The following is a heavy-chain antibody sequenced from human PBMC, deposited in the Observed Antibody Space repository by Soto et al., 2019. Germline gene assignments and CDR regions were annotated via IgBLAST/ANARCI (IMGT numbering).Heavy chain of an antibody. CDR1: GGSVTSGNYY. CDR2: IYYGGST. J-gene: IGHJ4*02. Sequence: QVHLQESGPGLVKPSETLSLTCIVSGGSVTSGNYYWSWIRQSPGKGLEWMGYIYYGGSTDYNPSLKSRVTISVDTSKTQFFLTLKSVTAADTAVYYCARESYGDYVHWGQGILVSVSS. D-gene: IGHD4-17*01. CDR3: ARESYGDYVH. V-gene: IGHV4-61*01.